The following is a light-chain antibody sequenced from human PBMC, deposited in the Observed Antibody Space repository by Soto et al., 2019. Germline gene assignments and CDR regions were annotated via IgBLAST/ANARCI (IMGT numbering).Light chain of an antibody. V-gene: IGKV3-15*01. CDR1: QSVSSN. CDR2: GAS. Sequence: EIVMTQSPATLSVSPGERATLSCRASQSVSSNLAWYQQKPGQAPRLLIYGASTRATGIPARFSGSGSGTEFTLTISSLQSEDFAVYYCQQYDRERWTVALGTKLDIK. J-gene: IGKJ1*01. CDR3: QQYDRERWT.